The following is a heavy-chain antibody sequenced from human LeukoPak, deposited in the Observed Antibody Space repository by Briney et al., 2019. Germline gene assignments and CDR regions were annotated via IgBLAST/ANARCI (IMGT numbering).Heavy chain of an antibody. CDR2: ISGISTYT. V-gene: IGHV3-11*06. CDR1: GFTFSDYY. Sequence: GGSLKLSCAASGFTFSDYYMSWIRQAPGKGLEWVSSISGISTYTYYADSVKGRFTISRDNAKNSLYLQMNSLRADDTAVYYCARGGEYSSSWLFDYWGQGTLVTVSS. D-gene: IGHD6-13*01. J-gene: IGHJ4*02. CDR3: ARGGEYSSSWLFDY.